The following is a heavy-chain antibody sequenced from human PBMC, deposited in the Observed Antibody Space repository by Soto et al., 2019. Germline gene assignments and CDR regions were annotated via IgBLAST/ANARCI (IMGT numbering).Heavy chain of an antibody. V-gene: IGHV3-30*04. CDR2: ISFDGSEK. CDR3: AIDLGGYVHLWDKSNY. J-gene: IGHJ4*02. D-gene: IGHD5-12*01. CDR1: GFRFSGFA. Sequence: QVQLVESGGGVVQPGASLRLSCVASGFRFSGFAMHWVRQAPGKGLDWVAVISFDGSEKFYVDSVKARFSISRDDFHSTVFLQMDSLRPEDTGVYYCAIDLGGYVHLWDKSNYWGQGTLLNVSS.